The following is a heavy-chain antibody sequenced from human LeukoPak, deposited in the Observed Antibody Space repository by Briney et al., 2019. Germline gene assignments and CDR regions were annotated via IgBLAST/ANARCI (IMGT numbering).Heavy chain of an antibody. CDR1: GYSISSGYY. CDR2: IYHSGST. CDR3: ARDGYYDSSGYYYYFDY. J-gene: IGHJ4*02. D-gene: IGHD3-22*01. V-gene: IGHV4-38-2*02. Sequence: PSETLSLTCTVSGYSISSGYYWGWIRQPPGKGLEWIGSIYHSGSTYYNPSLKSRVTISVDTSKNQFSLKLSSVTAADTAVYYCARDGYYDSSGYYYYFDYWGQGTLVTVS.